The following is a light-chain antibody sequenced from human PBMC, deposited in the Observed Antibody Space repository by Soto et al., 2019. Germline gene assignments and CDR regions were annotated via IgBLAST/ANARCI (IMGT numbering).Light chain of an antibody. CDR1: SGHSSYA. CDR2: LNSDDSH. V-gene: IGLV4-69*01. CDR3: QTWGSGSVV. J-gene: IGLJ2*01. Sequence: QLVLTQSPSASASLGASVKFTCTLSSGHSSYAIAWYQQQPEKGPRYLMKLNSDDSHSKGDGIPDRFSGSSSGAERYLTISRLQSEDEADYYCQTWGSGSVVFGGGTKLTVL.